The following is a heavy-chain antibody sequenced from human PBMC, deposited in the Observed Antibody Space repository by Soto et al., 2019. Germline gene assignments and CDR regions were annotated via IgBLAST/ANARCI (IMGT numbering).Heavy chain of an antibody. J-gene: IGHJ4*02. CDR3: ARDHSLQWPIEYYFDY. D-gene: IGHD6-19*01. CDR1: GFTFSSYW. CDR2: INSDGSST. V-gene: IGHV3-74*01. Sequence: GGSLRLSCAASGFTFSSYWMHWVRQAPGKGLVWVSRINSDGSSTSYADSVKGRFTISRDNAKNTLYLQMNSLRAEDTAVYYCARDHSLQWPIEYYFDYWGQGTLVTVSS.